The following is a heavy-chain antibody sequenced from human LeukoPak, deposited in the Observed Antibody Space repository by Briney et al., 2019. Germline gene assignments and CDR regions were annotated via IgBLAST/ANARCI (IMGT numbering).Heavy chain of an antibody. CDR1: GGSISSYY. CDR2: IYYSGST. CDR3: ARNFYCSSTSCREVVWFDP. D-gene: IGHD2-2*01. J-gene: IGHJ5*02. Sequence: SETLSLTCTVSGGSISSYYWSWIRQPPGKGLEWIGYIYYSGSTNYNPSLKSRVTISVDTSKNQFSLKLSSVTAADTAVYYCARNFYCSSTSCREVVWFDPWGQGTLVTVSS. V-gene: IGHV4-59*12.